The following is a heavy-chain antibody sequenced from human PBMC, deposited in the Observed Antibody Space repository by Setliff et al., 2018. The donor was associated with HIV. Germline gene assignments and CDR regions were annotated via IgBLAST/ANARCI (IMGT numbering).Heavy chain of an antibody. V-gene: IGHV3-23*01. Sequence: GGSLRLSCAASGFTFSRYGMNWVRQAPGKGLEWVSTISDSDNSTYYADSVMGRFTISRDNSKNTLYLQMNGLRAEDTAIYYCAKDPHNIYLFYFHYMDVWGKGTTVTVSS. CDR1: GFTFSRYG. CDR2: ISDSDNST. J-gene: IGHJ6*03. CDR3: AKDPHNIYLFYFHYMDV.